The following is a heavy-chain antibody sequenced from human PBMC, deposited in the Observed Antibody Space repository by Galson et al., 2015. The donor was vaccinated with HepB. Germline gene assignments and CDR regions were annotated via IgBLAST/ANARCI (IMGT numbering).Heavy chain of an antibody. CDR3: TSIDIIVVVFRRYFQN. CDR2: FDPEEDEA. D-gene: IGHD2-15*01. J-gene: IGHJ1*01. V-gene: IGHV1-24*01. CDR1: GYSLDRLS. Sequence: SVKVSCKVSGYSLDRLSIHWVRQVPGAGLEWMGGFDPEEDEAIYAQKFQGRLTIIEDTSTDTAYMELSSLTSEDTAFYYCTSIDIIVVVFRRYFQNWGQGTLVTVSS.